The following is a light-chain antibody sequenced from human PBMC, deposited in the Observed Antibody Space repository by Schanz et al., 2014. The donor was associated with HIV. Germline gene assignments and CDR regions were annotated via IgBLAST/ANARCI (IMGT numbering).Light chain of an antibody. CDR1: QRLSSAY. CDR3: QQYGSSPRT. CDR2: ATS. J-gene: IGKJ1*01. Sequence: EIVLTQSPGSLSLSPGGRATLSCGASQRLSSAYLAWYQQKRAQPPRLVIYATSTRAAGIPDRFSGTGSGTDFTLTISRLEPEDFAVYYCQQYGSSPRTFGQGTKVEIK. V-gene: IGKV3-20*01.